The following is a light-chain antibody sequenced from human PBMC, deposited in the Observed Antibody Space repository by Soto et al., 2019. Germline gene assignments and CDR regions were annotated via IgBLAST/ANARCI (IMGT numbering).Light chain of an antibody. CDR3: QQYGSSPWT. CDR1: QSVSSSY. Sequence: ENVLAQSPATPSLSPGGRGTLSCRGSQSVSSSYLAWYQQKPGQAPRLLIYGASSRATGIPDRFSGSGSGTDFTLTISRLEPEDFAVYYCQQYGSSPWTFGQGTKVDIK. J-gene: IGKJ1*01. V-gene: IGKV3-20*01. CDR2: GAS.